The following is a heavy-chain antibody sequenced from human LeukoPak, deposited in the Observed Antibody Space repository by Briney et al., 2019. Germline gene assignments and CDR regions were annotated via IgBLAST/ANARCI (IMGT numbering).Heavy chain of an antibody. D-gene: IGHD4-17*01. V-gene: IGHV3-74*01. CDR1: GFTFSNYA. CDR3: ARGATYAYYFDY. CDR2: INGDGSRT. J-gene: IGHJ4*02. Sequence: PGGSLRLSCAASGFTFSNYAMSWVRQAPGKGLVWVSRINGDGSRTNYADSVEGRFTISRDNAKNTVYLQMNSLRAEDTAVYYCARGATYAYYFDYWGQGILVTVSS.